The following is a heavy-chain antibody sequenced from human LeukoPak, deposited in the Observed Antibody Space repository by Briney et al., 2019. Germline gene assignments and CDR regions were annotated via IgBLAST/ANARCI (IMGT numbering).Heavy chain of an antibody. CDR1: GFTFSSFA. CDR2: IYGSNNNT. CDR3: AKGISGSCYTGLGF. D-gene: IGHD2-2*02. V-gene: IGHV3-23*05. Sequence: GGSLRLSCAASGFTFSSFAMGWVRLAPGKGLQWISCIYGSNNNTYYTDSVTGRFTISRDNSKTTLFLQTNSLRAEDTAVYYCAKGISGSCYTGLGFWGQGTLVTVSS. J-gene: IGHJ4*02.